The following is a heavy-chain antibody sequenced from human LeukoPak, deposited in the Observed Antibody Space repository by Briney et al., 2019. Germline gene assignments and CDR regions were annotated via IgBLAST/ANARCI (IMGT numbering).Heavy chain of an antibody. V-gene: IGHV4-31*03. CDR2: IYYIGNT. Sequence: SETLSLTCTVSGGSIGSGGYPWSWIRQRPGKGLEWIGYIYYIGNTYYNPSLKSRVTISVDTSKNQFSLKLTSVTAADTAVYYCARRQIARYYFDYWGQGTLVTVSS. J-gene: IGHJ4*02. CDR1: GGSIGSGGYP. D-gene: IGHD6-13*01. CDR3: ARRQIARYYFDY.